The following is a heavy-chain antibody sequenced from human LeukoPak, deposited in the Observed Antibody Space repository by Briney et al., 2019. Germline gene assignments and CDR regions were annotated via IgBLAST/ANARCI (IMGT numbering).Heavy chain of an antibody. Sequence: GGSLRLSCVASGSTFTNYGMSWVRQAPGKGLEWVSTINDNGLNTHYADSVKGRFTISRDDSKNTLHLQMNSLRADDTGLYYCTKGDGGWYPIDYWGQGVLVIVSS. CDR2: INDNGLNT. CDR3: TKGDGGWYPIDY. J-gene: IGHJ4*02. D-gene: IGHD6-19*01. V-gene: IGHV3-23*01. CDR1: GSTFTNYG.